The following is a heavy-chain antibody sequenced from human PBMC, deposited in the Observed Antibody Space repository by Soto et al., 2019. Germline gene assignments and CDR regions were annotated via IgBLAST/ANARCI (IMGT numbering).Heavy chain of an antibody. Sequence: PVGSLRLSCAASGFTFSSYAMSWVRQAPGKGLEWVSAISGSGGSTYYADSVKGRFTISRDNSKNTLYLQMNSLRAEDTAVYYCAKDRDYYDSSGYYLFDYWGQGTLVTVSS. V-gene: IGHV3-23*01. CDR2: ISGSGGST. J-gene: IGHJ4*02. CDR3: AKDRDYYDSSGYYLFDY. CDR1: GFTFSSYA. D-gene: IGHD3-22*01.